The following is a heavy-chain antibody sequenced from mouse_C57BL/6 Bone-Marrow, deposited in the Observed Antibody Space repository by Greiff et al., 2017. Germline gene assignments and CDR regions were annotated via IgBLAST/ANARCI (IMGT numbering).Heavy chain of an antibody. CDR3: ARPRQLRLRFAY. CDR1: GYSFTSYY. V-gene: IGHV1-66*01. Sequence: QVQLQQSGPELVKPGASVKISCKASGYSFTSYYIHWVKQRPGQGLEWIGWIYPGSGNTKYNEKFKGKATLTADTSSSTAYMQLSSLTSEVSAVYYCARPRQLRLRFAYWGQGTLVTVSA. J-gene: IGHJ3*01. D-gene: IGHD3-2*02. CDR2: IYPGSGNT.